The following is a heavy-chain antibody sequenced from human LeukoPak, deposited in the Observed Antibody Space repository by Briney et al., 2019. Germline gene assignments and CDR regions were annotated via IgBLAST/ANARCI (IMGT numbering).Heavy chain of an antibody. CDR3: ARGRRDPL. V-gene: IGHV4-61*01. CDR1: GYSVSSGYY. D-gene: IGHD5-24*01. J-gene: IGHJ2*01. CDR2: IYYSGST. Sequence: RSSETLSLTCTVSGYSVSSGYYWSWIRQPPGKGLEWIGYIYYSGSTNYNPSLKSRVTISVDTSKNQFSLKLSSVTAADTAVYYCARGRRDPLWGRGTLVTVSS.